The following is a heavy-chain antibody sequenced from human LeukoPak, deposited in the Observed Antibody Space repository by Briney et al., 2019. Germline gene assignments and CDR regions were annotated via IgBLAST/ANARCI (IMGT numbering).Heavy chain of an antibody. J-gene: IGHJ5*02. CDR2: INHSGST. Sequence: SETLSLTCAVYGGSFSGYYWSWIRQPPGKGLEWIGEINHSGSTNYNPSLKSRVTISVDTSKNQFSLKLSSVTAADTAVYYCARGLYGSGSYYNTRYNWFHPWGQGTLVTVSS. D-gene: IGHD3-10*01. CDR3: ARGLYGSGSYYNTRYNWFHP. CDR1: GGSFSGYY. V-gene: IGHV4-34*01.